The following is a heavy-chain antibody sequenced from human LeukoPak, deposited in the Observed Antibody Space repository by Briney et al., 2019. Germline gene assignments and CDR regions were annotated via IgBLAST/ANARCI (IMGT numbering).Heavy chain of an antibody. J-gene: IGHJ3*02. Sequence: SGGSLRLSCAASGFTFSSYGMHWVRQAPGKGLEWVAVIWYDGSNKYYADSVKGRFTISRDNSKNTLYLQMNSLRAEDTAVYYCARVPHPPLSLLWFGEWYFDIWGQGTMVTVSS. CDR1: GFTFSSYG. D-gene: IGHD3-10*01. V-gene: IGHV3-33*01. CDR3: ARVPHPPLSLLWFGEWYFDI. CDR2: IWYDGSNK.